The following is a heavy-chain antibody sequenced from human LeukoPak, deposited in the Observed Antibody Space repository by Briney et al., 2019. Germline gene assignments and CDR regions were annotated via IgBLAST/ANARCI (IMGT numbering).Heavy chain of an antibody. V-gene: IGHV1-46*01. CDR3: AREGSGVVVVAVLDY. CDR2: NNPSGGST. Sequence: ASVKVSCKASGYTFTSYYMHWVRQAPGQGLEWMGINNPSGGSTSYAQKFQGRVTMTRDTSTSTVYMELSRLRSDDTAVYYCAREGSGVVVVAVLDYWGQGTLVTVSS. D-gene: IGHD2-15*01. CDR1: GYTFTSYY. J-gene: IGHJ4*02.